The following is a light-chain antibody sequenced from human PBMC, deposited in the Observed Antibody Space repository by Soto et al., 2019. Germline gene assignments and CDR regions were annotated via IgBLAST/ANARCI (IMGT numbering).Light chain of an antibody. CDR2: AIS. CDR1: HTISSSY. V-gene: IGKV3-20*01. J-gene: IGKJ1*01. Sequence: ENVLTQSPGTLSLSPGQRATLSSRASHTISSSYLAWYQQKPGQAPRLLIYAISDRATGVPDRFRGSGSGTDFTLTITRLEPEDFAVYFCQQYDSSPRTFGQGTKVDIK. CDR3: QQYDSSPRT.